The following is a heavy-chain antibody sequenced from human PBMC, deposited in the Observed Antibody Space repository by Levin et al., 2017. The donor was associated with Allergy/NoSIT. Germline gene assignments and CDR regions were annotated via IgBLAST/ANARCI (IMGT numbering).Heavy chain of an antibody. CDR1: GFTFDDYG. CDR3: ARMGSVVPAGAFDY. J-gene: IGHJ4*02. V-gene: IGHV3-20*04. Sequence: RPGGSLRLSCAASGFTFDDYGMSWVRQAPEKGLEWVSGINWNGGSTGYADSVKGRFTISRDNAKNSLYLQMNSLRAEDTALYYCARMGSVVPAGAFDYWGQGTLVTVSS. CDR2: INWNGGST. D-gene: IGHD2-2*01.